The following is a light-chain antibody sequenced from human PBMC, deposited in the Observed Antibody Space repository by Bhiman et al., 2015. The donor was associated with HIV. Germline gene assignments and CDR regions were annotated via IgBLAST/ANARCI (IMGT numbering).Light chain of an antibody. CDR2: RNN. CDR3: AVWDDSLNGYV. J-gene: IGLJ1*01. V-gene: IGLV1-50*01. Sequence: LTQPPSVSGAPGQRVTISCTGSSSNIGAGYDVHWYQQLPGTAPKLLIYRNNQRPSGVPDRFSGSKSGTSASLAISGLQAEDEADYHCAVWDDSLNGYVFGTGTKVTVV. CDR1: SSNIGAGYD.